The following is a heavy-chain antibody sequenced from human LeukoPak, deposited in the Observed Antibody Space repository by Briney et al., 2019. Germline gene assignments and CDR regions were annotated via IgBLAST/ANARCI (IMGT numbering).Heavy chain of an antibody. J-gene: IGHJ6*03. CDR3: ARDYDPGSSSAPYYYMDV. CDR1: GFSLSSYG. CDR2: IRYDGSNK. Sequence: GGSLRLSCAASGFSLSSYGMYWVRQAPGKGLEWVAFIRYDGSNKYYGDSVRGRFTISRDNSKNTLYVQMNSLRSDDTAVYYCARDYDPGSSSAPYYYMDVWGKGTTVTVSS. V-gene: IGHV3-30*02. D-gene: IGHD6-6*01.